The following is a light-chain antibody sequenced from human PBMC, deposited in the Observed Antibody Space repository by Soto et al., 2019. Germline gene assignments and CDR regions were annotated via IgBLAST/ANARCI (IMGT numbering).Light chain of an antibody. Sequence: DIQMPQSPSTLSASVGDRVTVTCRASQGIGTYLVWYQQKSGKATTVLIYASSTLQTGVPSRFSGSGSGTDFSLTISSLHPEDVATYYCQKVDSYPRTFGQGNKVDIK. CDR2: ASS. V-gene: IGKV1-9*01. CDR3: QKVDSYPRT. CDR1: QGIGTY. J-gene: IGKJ1*01.